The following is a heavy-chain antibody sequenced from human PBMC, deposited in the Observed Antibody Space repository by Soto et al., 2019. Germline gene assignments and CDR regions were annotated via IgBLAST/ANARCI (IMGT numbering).Heavy chain of an antibody. CDR1: GYTFSSYG. Sequence: ASMKVSCKASGYTFSSYGISWGRQAPGQGFEWMGWISAYNGNTNYAQKLQGRVTMTTDTSTSTAYMELRSLRSDDTAVYYCARFALRYFDWLLPPVKYWGQGTRVTVSS. J-gene: IGHJ4*02. D-gene: IGHD3-9*01. CDR3: ARFALRYFDWLLPPVKY. V-gene: IGHV1-18*01. CDR2: ISAYNGNT.